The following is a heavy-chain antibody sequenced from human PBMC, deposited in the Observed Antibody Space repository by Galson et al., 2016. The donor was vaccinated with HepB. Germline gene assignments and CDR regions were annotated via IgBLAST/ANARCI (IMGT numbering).Heavy chain of an antibody. D-gene: IGHD6-19*01. Sequence: SLRLSCAASGFTSINYGISWVRQAPGKGLEWVSGFCNSAGSTFYADSVKGRFTISRDSSKNTLYLQMNSLRDEDTAIYYCAKQTYSGGLQCLDSWGQGTLVTVSS. CDR2: FCNSAGST. V-gene: IGHV3-23*01. CDR3: AKQTYSGGLQCLDS. CDR1: GFTSINYG. J-gene: IGHJ4*02.